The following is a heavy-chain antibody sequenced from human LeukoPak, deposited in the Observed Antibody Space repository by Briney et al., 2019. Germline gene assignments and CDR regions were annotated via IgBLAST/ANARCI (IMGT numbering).Heavy chain of an antibody. CDR3: ARARITMVRGVLYYFDY. V-gene: IGHV1-2*02. D-gene: IGHD3-10*01. Sequence: ASVKVSCTASGYTFTGYYMHWVRQAPGQGLEWMGWINPNSGGTNYAQKFQGRVTMTRDTSISTAYMELSRLRSDDTAVYYCARARITMVRGVLYYFDYWGQGTLVTVSS. CDR2: INPNSGGT. J-gene: IGHJ4*02. CDR1: GYTFTGYY.